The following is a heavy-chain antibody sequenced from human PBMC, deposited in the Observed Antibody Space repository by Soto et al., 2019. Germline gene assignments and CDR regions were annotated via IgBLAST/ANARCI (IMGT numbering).Heavy chain of an antibody. D-gene: IGHD2-15*01. CDR2: ISYDGNNK. CDR3: ARAGCDGGNCYTLVGLRYGMDV. V-gene: IGHV3-30-3*01. J-gene: IGHJ6*02. CDR1: GFTFSSYV. Sequence: QVQLVESGGGVVQPGRSLRLSCAASGFTFSSYVMHWVRQAPGKGLAWVAIISYDGNNKYYADSVKGRFTISRDNSKNTLYLPMNSRRAEDTAVYYCARAGCDGGNCYTLVGLRYGMDVWGQGTTVTVSS.